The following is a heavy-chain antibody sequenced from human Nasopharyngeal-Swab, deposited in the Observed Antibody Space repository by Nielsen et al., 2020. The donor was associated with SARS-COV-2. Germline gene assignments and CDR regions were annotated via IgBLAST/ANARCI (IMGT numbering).Heavy chain of an antibody. V-gene: IGHV4-34*01. Sequence: SETLSLTCAVYGGSLSGYYWSWIRQPPGKGLEWIGEINHSGSTNYNPSLKSRVTISVDTSKNQFSLKLSSVTAADTAVYYCARRLKPAAMPGGFDPWGQGTLVTVSS. J-gene: IGHJ5*02. D-gene: IGHD2-2*01. CDR2: INHSGST. CDR3: ARRLKPAAMPGGFDP. CDR1: GGSLSGYY.